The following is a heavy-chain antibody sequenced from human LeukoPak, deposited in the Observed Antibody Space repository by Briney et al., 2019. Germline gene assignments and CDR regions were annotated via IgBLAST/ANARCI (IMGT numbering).Heavy chain of an antibody. CDR2: IIPIFGTA. Sequence: SVKVSCKASGGTFSSYAISWVRQAPGQGLEWMGGIIPIFGTANYAQKFQGRVTITADESTSTAYMELSSLRSEDTAVYYCARGVVRDYYDSSGPEVEAFDIWGQGTMVTVSS. D-gene: IGHD3-22*01. CDR3: ARGVVRDYYDSSGPEVEAFDI. CDR1: GGTFSSYA. J-gene: IGHJ3*02. V-gene: IGHV1-69*13.